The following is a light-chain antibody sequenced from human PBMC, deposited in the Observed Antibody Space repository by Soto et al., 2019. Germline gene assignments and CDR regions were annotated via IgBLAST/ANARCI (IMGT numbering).Light chain of an antibody. V-gene: IGKV3-20*01. J-gene: IGKJ1*01. CDR3: QQYISAPWT. CDR1: QSVSSS. Sequence: EIVLTQSPATLSLSPGERATLSCRASQSVSSSLAWYQQKPGQAPRLLIHGASSRATGIPDRFSGSGSGTDFTLTISRLEPEDFAVYSCQQYISAPWTFGQGTKVEVK. CDR2: GAS.